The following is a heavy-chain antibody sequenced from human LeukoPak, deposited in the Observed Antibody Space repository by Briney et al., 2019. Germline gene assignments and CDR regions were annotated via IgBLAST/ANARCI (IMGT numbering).Heavy chain of an antibody. V-gene: IGHV4-38-2*02. D-gene: IGHD3-10*01. J-gene: IGHJ5*02. CDR1: GYSISSGYY. Sequence: SETLSLTCTVSGYSISSGYYWGWIRQPPGKGLEWIGSIYHSGSTYYNPSLKSRLTISVDTSKNQFSLKLSSVTAADTAVYYCARGYYGSGSYYNAWFDPWGQGTLVTVSS. CDR2: IYHSGST. CDR3: ARGYYGSGSYYNAWFDP.